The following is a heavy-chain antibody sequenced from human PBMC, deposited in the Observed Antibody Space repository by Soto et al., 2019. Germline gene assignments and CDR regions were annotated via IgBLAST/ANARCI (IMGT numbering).Heavy chain of an antibody. Sequence: PPETLSLTCTVSGGSVSSGSYYWSWIRQPPGKGLEWIGYIYYSGSTNYNPSLKSRVTISVDTSKNQFSLKLSSVTAADTAVYYCARSDGRYWGQGTLVTVSS. CDR2: IYYSGST. J-gene: IGHJ4*02. CDR3: ARSDGRY. CDR1: GGSVSSGSYY. V-gene: IGHV4-61*01.